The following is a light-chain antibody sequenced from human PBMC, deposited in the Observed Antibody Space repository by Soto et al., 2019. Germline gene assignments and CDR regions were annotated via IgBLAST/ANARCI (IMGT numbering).Light chain of an antibody. CDR3: QQYNSYSPIT. Sequence: DIPLTQSHYTLSESGGETVHIXARSSQSVSGWLAWYQQKPGEAPKLLIYAASSLQSGVPSRFSGSGSGTDFTLTISSLQPDDFATYYCQQYNSYSPITFGQGTRLE. CDR2: AAS. V-gene: IGKV1-5*01. CDR1: QSVSGW. J-gene: IGKJ5*01.